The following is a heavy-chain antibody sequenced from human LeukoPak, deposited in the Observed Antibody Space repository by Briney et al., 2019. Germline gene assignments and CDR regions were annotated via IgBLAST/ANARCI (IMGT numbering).Heavy chain of an antibody. Sequence: GGSLRLSCAASGFTFSDYYMDWIRQAPGKGLEWVSYISRSGSTIFYADSVKGRFTISRDNAKNSLYLQMSSLRAEDTAVYYCARGLRDSSSSGYSYYYMDVWGKGTTVTVSS. CDR2: ISRSGSTI. CDR3: ARGLRDSSSSGYSYYYMDV. V-gene: IGHV3-11*01. J-gene: IGHJ6*03. CDR1: GFTFSDYY. D-gene: IGHD6-6*01.